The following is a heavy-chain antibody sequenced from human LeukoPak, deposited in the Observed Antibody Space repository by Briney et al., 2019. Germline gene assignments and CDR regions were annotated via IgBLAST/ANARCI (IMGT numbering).Heavy chain of an antibody. CDR2: VSGSGGST. J-gene: IGHJ4*02. V-gene: IGHV3-23*01. Sequence: GGSLRLSCAASGFTFSSYAMSWVRQAPGKGLEWVSGVSGSGGSTYYADSVKGRFTISRDNSRNTLYLQMNSLRAEDTAVYYCAKDLDIVATITGNWGQGTLVTVSS. CDR1: GFTFSSYA. D-gene: IGHD5-12*01. CDR3: AKDLDIVATITGN.